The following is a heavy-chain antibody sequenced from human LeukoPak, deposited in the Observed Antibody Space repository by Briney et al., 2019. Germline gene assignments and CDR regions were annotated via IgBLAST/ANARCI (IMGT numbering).Heavy chain of an antibody. CDR2: IYTSGST. D-gene: IGHD5-18*01. Sequence: SETLSLTCTVSGGSISSYYWSWIRQPAGKGLEWIGRIYTSGSTNYNPSLKSRVTMSVDTSKNQFSLKLSSVTAADTAVYYCARERDSYGGFYYYYMDVWGKGTTVTVSS. CDR3: ARERDSYGGFYYYYMDV. J-gene: IGHJ6*03. V-gene: IGHV4-4*07. CDR1: GGSISSYY.